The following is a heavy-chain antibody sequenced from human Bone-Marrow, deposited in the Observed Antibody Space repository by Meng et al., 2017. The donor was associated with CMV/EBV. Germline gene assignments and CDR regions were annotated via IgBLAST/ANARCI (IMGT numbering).Heavy chain of an antibody. J-gene: IGHJ6*01. CDR3: AREGGGYSYGTPYYYYGMDV. CDR1: GYTFTSYG. CDR2: ISAYNGNT. D-gene: IGHD5-18*01. V-gene: IGHV1-18*01. Sequence: ASVKVSCKPSGYTFTSYGISWVRQAPGQGLEWMGWISAYNGNTNYAQKLQGRVTMTTDTSTSTAYMELRSLRSDDTAVYYCAREGGGYSYGTPYYYYGMDVWGQGTTVTVSS.